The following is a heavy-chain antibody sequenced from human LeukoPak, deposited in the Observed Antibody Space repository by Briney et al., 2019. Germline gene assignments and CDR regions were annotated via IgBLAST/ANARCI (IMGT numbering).Heavy chain of an antibody. CDR2: MNPNSGNT. J-gene: IGHJ5*02. V-gene: IGHV1-8*03. CDR1: GYTFTSYD. CDR3: ASLYCSSTSCYTEYNWFDP. D-gene: IGHD2-2*02. Sequence: ASVKVSCKASGYTFTSYDINWVRQATGQGLEWMGWMNPNSGNTGYAQKFQGRVTITRNTSISTAYMELSSLRSEDTAVYYCASLYCSSTSCYTEYNWFDPWGQGTLVTVSS.